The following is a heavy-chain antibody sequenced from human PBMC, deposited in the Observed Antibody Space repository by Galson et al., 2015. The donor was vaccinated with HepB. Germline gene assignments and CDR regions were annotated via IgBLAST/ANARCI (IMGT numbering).Heavy chain of an antibody. CDR2: ISAYNGNT. V-gene: IGHV1-18*01. CDR3: AREGWELSYFEY. CDR1: GYTFTTYT. J-gene: IGHJ4*02. Sequence: SVKVSCKASGYTFTTYTISWVRRAPGQGLEWMGWISAYNGNTNYAQKFQGRVTMTTDTSTSTAYMELRSLRSDDTAVYYCAREGWELSYFEYWGQGSLVTVSS. D-gene: IGHD1-26*01.